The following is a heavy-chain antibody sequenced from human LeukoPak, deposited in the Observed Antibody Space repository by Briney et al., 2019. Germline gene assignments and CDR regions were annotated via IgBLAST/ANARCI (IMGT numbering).Heavy chain of an antibody. CDR1: GYTFTSYG. J-gene: IGHJ5*02. V-gene: IGHV1-18*01. D-gene: IGHD2-15*01. CDR2: ISAYNGNT. Sequence: ASVKVSCKASGYTFTSYGISWVRQAPGQGLEWMGWISAYNGNTNYAQKLQGRVTMTTDTSTSTAYMELRSLRSDDTAVYYCARDDLRPGYCSGGSCYPGWFDPWGQGTLVTVSS. CDR3: ARDDLRPGYCSGGSCYPGWFDP.